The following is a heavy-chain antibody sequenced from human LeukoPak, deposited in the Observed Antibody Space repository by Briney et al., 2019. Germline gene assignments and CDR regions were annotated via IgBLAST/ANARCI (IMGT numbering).Heavy chain of an antibody. CDR2: ISAYSGNT. D-gene: IGHD2-15*01. J-gene: IGHJ4*02. Sequence: ASVKVSCKASGYTFTSYRISWVRQAPGQGPEWMGWISAYSGNTNYARKLQGRVTMTIDTSTSTAYMELRSLRSDDTAVYYCARCDGGGGSCYYPDYWGQGTLVTVSS. CDR3: ARCDGGGGSCYYPDY. CDR1: GYTFTSYR. V-gene: IGHV1-18*01.